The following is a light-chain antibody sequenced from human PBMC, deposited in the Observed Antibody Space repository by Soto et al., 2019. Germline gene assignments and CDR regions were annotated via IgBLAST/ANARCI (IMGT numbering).Light chain of an antibody. Sequence: QSALTQPASVSGSAGQSITISCSGTMRDVGAYNLVSWYQQHPGTAPKLIIYEVRNRPSGISSRFSGSRSGNTASLTISGLQAEDEADYYCSSYTSSSVVVFGGGTKVTVL. J-gene: IGLJ2*01. V-gene: IGLV2-14*01. CDR1: MRDVGAYNL. CDR3: SSYTSSSVVV. CDR2: EVR.